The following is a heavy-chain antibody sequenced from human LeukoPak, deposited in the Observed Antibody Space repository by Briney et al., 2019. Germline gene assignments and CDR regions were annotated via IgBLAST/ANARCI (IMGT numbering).Heavy chain of an antibody. CDR1: GFTLGDYA. CDR2: IRSKAYGGTT. CDR3: TSSTVTPYYYYGMDV. Sequence: GGSLRLSCTASGFTLGDYAMSWFRQAPGKGLEWVGFIRSKAYGGTTEYAASVKGRFTISRDDSKSIAYLQMNSLKTEDTAVYYCTSSTVTPYYYYGMDVWGQGTTVTVSS. J-gene: IGHJ6*02. D-gene: IGHD4-17*01. V-gene: IGHV3-49*03.